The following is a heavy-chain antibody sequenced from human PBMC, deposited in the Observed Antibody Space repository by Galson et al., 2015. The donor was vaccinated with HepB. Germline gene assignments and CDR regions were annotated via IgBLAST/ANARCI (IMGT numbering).Heavy chain of an antibody. J-gene: IGHJ6*02. CDR3: ARDRLGGWSGYYTIYYYYGMDV. CDR1: GFTFSDYY. D-gene: IGHD3-3*01. CDR2: ISSSGSTI. V-gene: IGHV3-11*01. Sequence: SLRLSCAASGFTFSDYYMSWIRQAPGKGLEWVSYISSSGSTIYYADSVKGRFTISRDNAKNSLYLQMNSLRAEDTAVYYCARDRLGGWSGYYTIYYYYGMDVWGQGTTVTVSS.